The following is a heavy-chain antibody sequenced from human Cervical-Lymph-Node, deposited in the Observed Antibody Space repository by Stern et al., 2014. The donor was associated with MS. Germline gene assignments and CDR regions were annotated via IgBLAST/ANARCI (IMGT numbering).Heavy chain of an antibody. J-gene: IGHJ6*02. Sequence: QVQLQQSGPGLVKPSQTLSLTCAISGDSVSSNSAAWNWIRQSPSRGLEWLGRTYYRSRWYTDYAVSVDGRITVNADTSKNQFSLQLNSVTPEDTAVYYCARGASSSHSLYYHGLDVWGQGTTVTVSS. CDR2: TYYRSRWYT. V-gene: IGHV6-1*01. D-gene: IGHD6-6*01. CDR1: GDSVSSNSAA. CDR3: ARGASSSHSLYYHGLDV.